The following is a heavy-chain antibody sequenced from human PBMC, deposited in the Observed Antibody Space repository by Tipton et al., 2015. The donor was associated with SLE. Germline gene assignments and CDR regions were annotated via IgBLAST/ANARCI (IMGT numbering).Heavy chain of an antibody. Sequence: GLVKPSETLSLTCTVSAGSISSHYWSWIRQPPGKGLEWIGYIYYSGSTNYNPSLKSRVTISVDTSKNQFSLKLSSVTAADTAVYYCARAHDFWSGFFDYWGQGNLVTVSS. D-gene: IGHD3-3*01. J-gene: IGHJ4*02. CDR3: ARAHDFWSGFFDY. V-gene: IGHV4-59*11. CDR1: AGSISSHY. CDR2: IYYSGST.